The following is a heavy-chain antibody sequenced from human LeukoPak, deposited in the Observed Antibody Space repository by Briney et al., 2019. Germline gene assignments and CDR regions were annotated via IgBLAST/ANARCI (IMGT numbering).Heavy chain of an antibody. J-gene: IGHJ4*02. D-gene: IGHD3-3*01. CDR3: AREARFLEWLLYAPLDY. CDR2: ISYDGSNK. V-gene: IGHV3-30-3*01. CDR1: GFTFSSYA. Sequence: GRSLRLSCAASGFTFSSYAMHWVRQAPGKGLEWVAVISYDGSNKYYADSVKGRFTISRDNSKNTLYLQMNSLRAEDTAVYYCAREARFLEWLLYAPLDYWGQGTLVTVSS.